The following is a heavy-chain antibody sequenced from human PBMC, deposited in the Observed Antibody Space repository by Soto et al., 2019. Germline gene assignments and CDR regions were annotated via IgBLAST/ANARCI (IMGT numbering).Heavy chain of an antibody. V-gene: IGHV3-74*01. D-gene: IGHD2-8*01. CDR3: PIVFTDRMDS. CDR2: LNSDGSST. J-gene: IGHJ4*02. CDR1: GFTFSNYW. Sequence: EVQLVDSGGGLVQPGGSLRLSCAASGFTFSNYWMHWVSQAPGKGLVWVSRLNSDGSSTTYADSVKGRFTISRDNAKNTLYLQMNSLKPQDTAVYYSPIVFTDRMDSWGQGTLVTVSS.